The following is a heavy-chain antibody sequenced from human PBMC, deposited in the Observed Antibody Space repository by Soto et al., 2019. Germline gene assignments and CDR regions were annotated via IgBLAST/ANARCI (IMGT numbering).Heavy chain of an antibody. D-gene: IGHD3-22*01. CDR2: IYTMGAT. CDR1: CGSISSYY. CDR3: ARADYDSSGYYSRPFDY. Sequence: SETLSLTCTVSCGSISSYYWSWIRQPPGKGLEWIGYIYTMGATSFNPSLKSRATMSVDTSKNQFSLELSSWTPADPPGYYCARADYDSSGYYSRPFDYWGQGTQVTVSS. J-gene: IGHJ4*02. V-gene: IGHV4-59*01.